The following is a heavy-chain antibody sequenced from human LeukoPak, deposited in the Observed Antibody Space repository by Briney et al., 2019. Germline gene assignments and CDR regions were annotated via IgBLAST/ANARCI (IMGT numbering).Heavy chain of an antibody. J-gene: IGHJ4*02. CDR1: GFTFGDYA. CDR2: IRSNTYGGTA. Sequence: GGSLRLSCTASGFTFGDYAMSWFRQAPGKGLEWVGFIRSNTYGGTAEFAASVKGRFTISRDDSKSIAYLQMNSLKTEDTAVYYCTKGDYHAYWGQGTLATVSS. V-gene: IGHV3-49*03. CDR3: TKGDYHAY.